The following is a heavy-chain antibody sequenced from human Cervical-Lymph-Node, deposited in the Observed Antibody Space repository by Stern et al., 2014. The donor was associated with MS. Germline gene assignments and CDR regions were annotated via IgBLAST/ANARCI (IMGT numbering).Heavy chain of an antibody. D-gene: IGHD6-13*01. CDR1: GGSISSGDYY. V-gene: IGHV4-30-4*01. Sequence: QLQLQESGPGLVKPSQTLSLTCTVSGGSISSGDYYWSWIRQPPGKGLEWIGYIYYSGSTYYNPSLKSRVTISVGTSKNQFSLKLSSVTAADTAVYYCARVVVYRGIAAAGTDYFDYWGQGTLVTVSS. CDR2: IYYSGST. CDR3: ARVVVYRGIAAAGTDYFDY. J-gene: IGHJ4*02.